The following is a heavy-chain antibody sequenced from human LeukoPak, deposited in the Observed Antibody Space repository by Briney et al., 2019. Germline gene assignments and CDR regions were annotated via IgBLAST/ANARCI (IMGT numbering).Heavy chain of an antibody. Sequence: GASVKVSCKVSGYTLTELSMHWVRQAPGKGLEWMGGFHPEDGETIYAQKFQGRVTMTEDTSTDTAYMELSSLRSEDTAVYYCATAPQRFLEWLAVDYWGQGTLVTVSS. J-gene: IGHJ4*02. CDR1: GYTLTELS. CDR2: FHPEDGET. D-gene: IGHD3-3*01. CDR3: ATAPQRFLEWLAVDY. V-gene: IGHV1-24*01.